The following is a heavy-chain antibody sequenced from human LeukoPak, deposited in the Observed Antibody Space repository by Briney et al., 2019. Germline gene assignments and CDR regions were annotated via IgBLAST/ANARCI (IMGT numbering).Heavy chain of an antibody. Sequence: ASVKVSCKASGYTFTGYYMHWVRQAPGQGLEWMGWINPNSCGTNYAQKFQGRVTMTRDTSISTAYMELSRLRSDDTAVYYCARGSVGGYSDYWGQGTLVTVSS. D-gene: IGHD5-18*01. CDR1: GYTFTGYY. J-gene: IGHJ4*02. V-gene: IGHV1-2*02. CDR3: ARGSVGGYSDY. CDR2: INPNSCGT.